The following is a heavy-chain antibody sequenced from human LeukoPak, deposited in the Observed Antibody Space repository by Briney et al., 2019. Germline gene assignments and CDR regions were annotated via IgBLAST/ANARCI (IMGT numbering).Heavy chain of an antibody. CDR1: GYSITSGSY. Sequence: SETLSLTCTVSGYSITSGSYWGWIRQPPGKGREWIGGIYHGGSSYYNPSLKSRVTISVDTSKNQFSLKLSSVTAADTAVYYCARNGSSCSSTSCYGTPFDNWGQGALVTVSS. CDR3: ARNGSSCSSTSCYGTPFDN. J-gene: IGHJ4*02. CDR2: IYHGGSS. D-gene: IGHD2-2*01. V-gene: IGHV4-38-2*02.